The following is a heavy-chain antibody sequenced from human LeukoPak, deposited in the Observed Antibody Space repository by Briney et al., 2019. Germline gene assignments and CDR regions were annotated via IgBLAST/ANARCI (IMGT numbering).Heavy chain of an antibody. CDR2: INHSGST. CDR3: ARFHPITGTTAGRNFDY. D-gene: IGHD1-20*01. CDR1: GGSFSGYY. J-gene: IGHJ4*02. V-gene: IGHV4-34*01. Sequence: PSETLSLTCAVYGGSFSGYYWSWIRQPPGKGLEWIGEINHSGSTNYNPSLKSRVTISVDKSKNQFSLKLSSVTAADTAVYYCARFHPITGTTAGRNFDYWGQGTLVTVSS.